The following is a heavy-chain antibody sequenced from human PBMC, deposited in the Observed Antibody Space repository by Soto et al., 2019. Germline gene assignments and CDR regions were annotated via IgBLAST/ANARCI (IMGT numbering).Heavy chain of an antibody. D-gene: IGHD5-12*01. CDR3: AKSPWWLPSHFDY. J-gene: IGHJ4*02. CDR1: GFTFSSYA. CDR2: ISGSGGST. Sequence: QTGGSLRLSCAASGFTFSSYAMSWVRQAPGKGLEWVSAISGSGGSTYYADSVKGRFTISRDNSKNTLYLQMNSLRAEDTAVYYCAKSPWWLPSHFDYWGQGTLVTVSS. V-gene: IGHV3-23*01.